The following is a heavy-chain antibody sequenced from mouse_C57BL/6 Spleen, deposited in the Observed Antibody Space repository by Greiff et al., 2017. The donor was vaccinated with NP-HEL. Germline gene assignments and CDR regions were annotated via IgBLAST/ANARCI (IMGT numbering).Heavy chain of an antibody. V-gene: IGHV2-2*01. J-gene: IGHJ3*01. Sequence: VQLQESGPGLVQPSQSLSITCTVSGFSLTSYGVHWVRQSPGKGLEWLGVIWSGGSTHYNAAFISRLSISKDNSKSQVFFKMNSLQADDTAIYYCAMGDYDGVAYWGQGTLVTVSA. CDR3: AMGDYDGVAY. CDR1: GFSLTSYG. D-gene: IGHD2-4*01. CDR2: IWSGGST.